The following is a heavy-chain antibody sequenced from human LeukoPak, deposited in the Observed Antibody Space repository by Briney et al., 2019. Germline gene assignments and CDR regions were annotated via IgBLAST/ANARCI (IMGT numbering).Heavy chain of an antibody. J-gene: IGHJ4*02. CDR2: ISYDGSNK. CDR3: ASSPDIAASPFDF. CDR1: GFTFSSYA. V-gene: IGHV3-30-3*01. Sequence: PGRSLRLSCAASGFTFSSYAMHWVRQAPGKGLEWVAVISYDGSNKYYADSVKGRFTVSRDNAKNSLYLQMNSLRAEDTAVYYCASSPDIAASPFDFWGQGTLVTVSS. D-gene: IGHD6-13*01.